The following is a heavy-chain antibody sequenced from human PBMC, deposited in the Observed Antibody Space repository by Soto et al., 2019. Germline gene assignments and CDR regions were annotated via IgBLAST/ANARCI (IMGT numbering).Heavy chain of an antibody. V-gene: IGHV4-4*07. CDR3: TRDGMTTGDT. J-gene: IGHJ4*02. Sequence: PSETLPLTCIVSGVSVTIYTWSLVRQPANKGLEWIGRVFSSVSATYSPSLKSRVRISMDTPENRISLKLDSVTAADAGVYYCTRDGMTTGDTWGPGTLVTFSS. D-gene: IGHD2-21*02. CDR2: VFSSVSA. CDR1: GVSVTIYT.